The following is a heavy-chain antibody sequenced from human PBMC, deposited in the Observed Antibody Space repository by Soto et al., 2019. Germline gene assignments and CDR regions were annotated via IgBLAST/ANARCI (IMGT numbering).Heavy chain of an antibody. CDR3: GKDRGAGYGDHPGY. J-gene: IGHJ4*02. CDR1: GFTFSSYG. Sequence: QVQLVESGGGVVQPGRSLRLSCAASGFTFSSYGMHWVRQAPGKGLEWVAVISYDGSNKYYADSVKGRFTISRDNSKNTQYLQMNSLRAEDTAVYYCGKDRGAGYGDHPGYWGQGTLVTVSS. V-gene: IGHV3-30*18. D-gene: IGHD4-17*01. CDR2: ISYDGSNK.